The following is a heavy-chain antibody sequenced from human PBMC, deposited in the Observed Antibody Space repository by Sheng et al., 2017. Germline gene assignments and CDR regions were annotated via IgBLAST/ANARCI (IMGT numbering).Heavy chain of an antibody. CDR3: ARDWAFSSIAARTPNTRYYGMDV. D-gene: IGHD6-6*01. V-gene: IGHV1-18*01. Sequence: GAEVKKPGASVKVSCKASGYTFTSYGISWVRQAPGQGLEWMGWISAYNGNTNYAQKLQGRVTMTTDTSTSTAYMELRSLRSDDTAVYYCARDWAFSSIAARTPNTRYYGMDVWDQGP. CDR2: ISAYNGNT. CDR1: GYTFTSYG. J-gene: IGHJ6*02.